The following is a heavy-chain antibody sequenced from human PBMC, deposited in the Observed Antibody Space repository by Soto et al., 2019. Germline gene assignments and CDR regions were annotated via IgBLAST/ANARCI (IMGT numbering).Heavy chain of an antibody. Sequence: ASVKVSCKASGYTFTGYYMHWVRQAPGQGLEWMGWINPNSGGTNYAQKFQGRVTMTRDTSISTAYMELSRLRSDDTAVYYCARNGGGQWLARYYYYYGMDVWGQGTTVTVSS. D-gene: IGHD6-19*01. CDR1: GYTFTGYY. V-gene: IGHV1-2*02. CDR2: INPNSGGT. CDR3: ARNGGGQWLARYYYYYGMDV. J-gene: IGHJ6*02.